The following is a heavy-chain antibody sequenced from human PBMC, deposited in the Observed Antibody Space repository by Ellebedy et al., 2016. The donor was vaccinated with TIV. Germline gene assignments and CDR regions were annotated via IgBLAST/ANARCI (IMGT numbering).Heavy chain of an antibody. J-gene: IGHJ1*01. Sequence: ASVKVSXXASGYTFTSYYMHWVRQAPGQGFEWMGWINPNSGGTNYAQKFQGRVTMTRDTSISTAYMELSRLRSDDTAVYYCARVGDYDSSGYYRAEYFQHWGQGTLVTVSS. CDR2: INPNSGGT. D-gene: IGHD3-22*01. CDR1: GYTFTSYY. CDR3: ARVGDYDSSGYYRAEYFQH. V-gene: IGHV1-2*02.